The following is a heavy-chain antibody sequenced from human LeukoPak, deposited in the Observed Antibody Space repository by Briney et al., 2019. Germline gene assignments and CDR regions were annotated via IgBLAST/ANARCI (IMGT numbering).Heavy chain of an antibody. D-gene: IGHD3-22*01. CDR3: ARHGYYDRSGYYSSFDY. J-gene: IGHJ4*02. CDR2: IYYSGST. V-gene: IGHV4-39*01. CDR1: GGSISSSSYY. Sequence: PSETLSLTCTVSGGSISSSSYYWGWIRQPPGKGLEWIGSIYYSGSTYYNPSLKSRVTISADTSKNQFSLKLSSVTAADTAVYYCARHGYYDRSGYYSSFDYWGQGTLVTVSS.